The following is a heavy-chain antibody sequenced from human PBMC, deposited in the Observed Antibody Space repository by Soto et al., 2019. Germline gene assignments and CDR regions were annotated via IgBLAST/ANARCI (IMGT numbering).Heavy chain of an antibody. V-gene: IGHV3-48*02. Sequence: GGSLRLSCAASGFTFSSYSMNWVSQAPGKGLEWVSYISSSSSTIYYADSVKGRFTISRDNAKNSLYLQMNSLRDEDTAVYYCARVGSYCTNGVCSFYYGMDVWGQGTTVTVSS. J-gene: IGHJ6*02. CDR2: ISSSSSTI. CDR1: GFTFSSYS. CDR3: ARVGSYCTNGVCSFYYGMDV. D-gene: IGHD2-8*01.